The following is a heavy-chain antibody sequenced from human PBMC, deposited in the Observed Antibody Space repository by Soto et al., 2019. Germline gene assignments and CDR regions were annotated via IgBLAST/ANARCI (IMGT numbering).Heavy chain of an antibody. CDR1: GFTFSGAA. Sequence: EVQLVESGGGLVQPGGSLKLSCAASGFTFSGAAIHWVRQASGKGLEWVGRMRSKAKEYATAYTESVKGRFTISRDDSKDTAYLQMTRLKTDDTAMYSCSTLGEWGSYSGYWGQGTLVTVSS. CDR3: STLGEWGSYSGY. V-gene: IGHV3-73*02. D-gene: IGHD3-16*01. J-gene: IGHJ4*02. CDR2: MRSKAKEYAT.